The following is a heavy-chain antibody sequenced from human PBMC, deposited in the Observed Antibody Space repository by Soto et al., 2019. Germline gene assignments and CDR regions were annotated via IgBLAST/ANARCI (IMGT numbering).Heavy chain of an antibody. CDR1: QFIFSNYA. D-gene: IGHD5-12*01. V-gene: IGHV3-30*04. J-gene: IGHJ4*02. Sequence: QVQLAESGGGVVQPGRSLRLSCAASQFIFSNYAMHWVRQAPGKGLEWVALISYDGSIQKYADSVKGRFTISRDNSENTLYLLMNSLRVEDTAVYYCAGERWLLRRFDYWGQGTLVTVSS. CDR2: ISYDGSIQ. CDR3: AGERWLLRRFDY.